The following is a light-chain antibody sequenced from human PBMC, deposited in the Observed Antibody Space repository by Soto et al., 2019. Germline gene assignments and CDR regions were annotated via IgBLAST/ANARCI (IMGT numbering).Light chain of an antibody. CDR2: GAS. CDR3: QQRSSWPIT. J-gene: IGKJ5*01. CDR1: QAVSSY. V-gene: IGKV3D-11*01. Sequence: EIVLTQSPATLSLSPGKNATLSCRASQAVSSYLAWYQQKPGQAPRLLIYGASSRATGIPDRFSGSGSGTDFTLTISSLEPEDFAVYYCQQRSSWPITFGQGTRLEIK.